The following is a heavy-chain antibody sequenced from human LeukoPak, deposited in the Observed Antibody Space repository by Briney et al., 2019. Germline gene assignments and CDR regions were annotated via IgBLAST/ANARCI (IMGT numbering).Heavy chain of an antibody. J-gene: IGHJ3*02. CDR3: ARRSGTYHAFDI. CDR1: GGSISNYY. Sequence: SETLSLTCTVSGGSISNYYWSWIRQPAGKGLEWIGCIYSSGSTNYNPSLKSRVTMSVDTSKNQFSLKLRSVTAADTAVFYCARRSGTYHAFDIWGQGTMVTVSS. V-gene: IGHV4-4*07. CDR2: IYSSGST. D-gene: IGHD1-26*01.